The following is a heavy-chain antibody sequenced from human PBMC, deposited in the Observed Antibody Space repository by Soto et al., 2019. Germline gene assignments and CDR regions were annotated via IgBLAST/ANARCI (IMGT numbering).Heavy chain of an antibody. D-gene: IGHD3-10*01. CDR1: GGSFSGYY. V-gene: IGHV4-34*01. CDR2: INHSGST. J-gene: IGHJ4*02. Sequence: PSETLSLTCAVYGGSFSGYYWSWIRQPPGKGLEWIGEINHSGSTNYNPSLKSRVTISVDTSKNQFSLNLSSVTAADTAVYYCARVPLITMVRGVITRHYYFDYWGQGTLVTVSS. CDR3: ARVPLITMVRGVITRHYYFDY.